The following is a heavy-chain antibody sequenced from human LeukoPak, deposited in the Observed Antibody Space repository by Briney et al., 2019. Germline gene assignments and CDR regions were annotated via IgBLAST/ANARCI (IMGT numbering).Heavy chain of an antibody. V-gene: IGHV1-2*06. D-gene: IGHD6-13*01. Sequence: ASVKVSCKASGYTFTGHYMHWVRQAPGQGLEWMGRINPNSGGTNYAQKFQGRVTMTRDTSISTAYMELSRLRSDDTAVYYCARDQSSSWYLYNWFDPWGQGTLVTVSS. CDR1: GYTFTGHY. J-gene: IGHJ5*02. CDR3: ARDQSSSWYLYNWFDP. CDR2: INPNSGGT.